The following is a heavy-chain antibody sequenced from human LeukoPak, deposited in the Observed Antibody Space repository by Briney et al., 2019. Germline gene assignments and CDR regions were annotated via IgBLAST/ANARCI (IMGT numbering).Heavy chain of an antibody. V-gene: IGHV3-30*01. D-gene: IGHD2-2*01. CDR2: ISYDGSNK. J-gene: IGHJ4*02. CDR3: AREDIVVVPAAPPVNYFDY. Sequence: GGSLRLSCAASGFTFTNYAMHWVRQAPGKGLEWVAVISYDGSNKYYADSVKGQFTISRDNSKNTLYLQMNSLRAEDTAVYYCAREDIVVVPAAPPVNYFDYWGQGTLVTVSS. CDR1: GFTFTNYA.